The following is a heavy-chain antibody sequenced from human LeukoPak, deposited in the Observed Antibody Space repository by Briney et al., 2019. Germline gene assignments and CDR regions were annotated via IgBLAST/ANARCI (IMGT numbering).Heavy chain of an antibody. J-gene: IGHJ3*02. CDR1: GGSISSSSYY. CDR2: IYYSGST. Sequence: PSETLSLTCTVSGGSISSSSYYWGWIRQPPGKGLEWIGSIYYSGSTYYNPSLKSRVTISVDTSKNQFSLKLSSVTAADTAVYYCARIAYCGGDCYVLAFDIWGQGTMVTVSS. D-gene: IGHD2-21*02. CDR3: ARIAYCGGDCYVLAFDI. V-gene: IGHV4-39*07.